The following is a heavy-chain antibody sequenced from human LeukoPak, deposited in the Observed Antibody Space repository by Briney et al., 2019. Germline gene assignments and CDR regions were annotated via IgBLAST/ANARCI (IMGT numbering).Heavy chain of an antibody. D-gene: IGHD1-26*01. Sequence: ASVKASCKPSGYTFTVNYMHWGRHAPGQGPERVGGINLNSGGTNYAQKFQGRVTMTRATSISTANMELSRLRSDDTAVYYCARVFDGGSYYGESVGYWGQGTLVTVSS. V-gene: IGHV1-2*02. CDR2: INLNSGGT. J-gene: IGHJ4*02. CDR3: ARVFDGGSYYGESVGY. CDR1: GYTFTVNY.